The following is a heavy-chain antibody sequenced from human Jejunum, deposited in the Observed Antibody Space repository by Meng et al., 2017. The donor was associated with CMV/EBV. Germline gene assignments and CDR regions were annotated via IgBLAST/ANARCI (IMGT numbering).Heavy chain of an antibody. J-gene: IGHJ4*02. CDR1: GGSINNYY. V-gene: IGHV4-4*07. CDR2: FYSSDTY. Sequence: QVQPTGSGPGLVKPSETLSLTCTVSGGSINNYYWSWIRQSAGKGLEWIGRFYSSDTYNYHPSLNSRVTMSLDTSKKQFSLILSSVTAADTARYYCARGPGASTREGFDHWGLGTLVTVS. CDR3: ARGPGASTREGFDH. D-gene: IGHD1-26*01.